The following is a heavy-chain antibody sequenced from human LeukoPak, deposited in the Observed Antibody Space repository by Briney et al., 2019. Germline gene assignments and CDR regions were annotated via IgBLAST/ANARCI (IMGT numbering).Heavy chain of an antibody. CDR2: ISGSGGST. J-gene: IGHJ4*02. V-gene: IGHV3-23*01. D-gene: IGHD3-16*01. CDR3: AKGYYDYVWGSYYFDY. Sequence: GGSLRLSCAASGFTFSSYAMSWVRQAPGKGLEWVSAISGSGGSTYYADSVKGRFTISRENSGDTLYLQMNSLRAEDTAVYYCAKGYYDYVWGSYYFDYWGQGTLVTVSS. CDR1: GFTFSSYA.